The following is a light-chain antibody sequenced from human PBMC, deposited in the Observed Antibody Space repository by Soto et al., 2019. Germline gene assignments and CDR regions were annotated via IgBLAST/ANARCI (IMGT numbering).Light chain of an antibody. CDR2: DAS. CDR3: QQRPNWPYT. V-gene: IGKV3-11*01. J-gene: IGKJ2*01. Sequence: EIVLTQSPATLSLSPGERATLSCRTSQSVSSYLAWYQQKPGQAPRLLIYDASNRATGISARFSGSGSGTDFTLTISSLEPEDFAVYYCQQRPNWPYTFGQGTKLEIK. CDR1: QSVSSY.